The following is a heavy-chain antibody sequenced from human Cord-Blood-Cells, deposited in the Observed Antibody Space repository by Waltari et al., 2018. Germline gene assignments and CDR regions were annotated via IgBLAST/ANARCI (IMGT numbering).Heavy chain of an antibody. CDR1: GGSISSGDYY. CDR3: ARAGCSSTSCYYAFDY. V-gene: IGHV4-30-4*08. CDR2: IYYSGST. Sequence: QVQLQESGPGLVKPSQTLSLTCTVSGGSISSGDYYRSWIRQPPGKGLEWVGYIYYSGSTYYNPSLKSRVTISVDTSKNQFSLKLSSVTAADTAVYYCARAGCSSTSCYYAFDYWGQGTLVTVSS. D-gene: IGHD2-2*01. J-gene: IGHJ4*02.